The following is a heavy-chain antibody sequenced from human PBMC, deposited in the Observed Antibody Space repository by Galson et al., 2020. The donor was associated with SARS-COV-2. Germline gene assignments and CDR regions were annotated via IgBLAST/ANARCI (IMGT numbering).Heavy chain of an antibody. D-gene: IGHD3-22*01. V-gene: IGHV3-21*01. CDR2: ISSSSSYI. J-gene: IGHJ4*02. CDR3: ASPRGDDYYDSSGFDY. Sequence: GGSLRLSCAASGFTFSSYSMNWVRQAPGQGLEWVSSISSSSSYIYYADSVKGRFTISRDNAKNSLYLQMNSLRAEDTAMYYCASPRGDDYYDSSGFDYWGQGTLVTVSS. CDR1: GFTFSSYS.